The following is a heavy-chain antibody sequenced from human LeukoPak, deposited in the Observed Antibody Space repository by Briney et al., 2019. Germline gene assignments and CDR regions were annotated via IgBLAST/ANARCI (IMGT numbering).Heavy chain of an antibody. CDR2: IGGSGVIT. CDR3: AKADYGDYVRFPD. Sequence: GGSLRLSCEASGFTFSSYAMSWVRQAPGKGLEWVSGIGGSGVITYYADSVKGRFTISRDNSKNTLYLQMNSLRAEDTAVYYCAKADYGDYVRFPDWGQGTLVTVSS. CDR1: GFTFSSYA. D-gene: IGHD4-17*01. J-gene: IGHJ4*02. V-gene: IGHV3-23*01.